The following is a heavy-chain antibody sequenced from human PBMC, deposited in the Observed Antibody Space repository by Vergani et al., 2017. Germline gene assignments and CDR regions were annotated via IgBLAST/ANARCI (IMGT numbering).Heavy chain of an antibody. CDR2: IYYSGST. CDR1: GASIRSSNYY. D-gene: IGHD6-19*01. J-gene: IGHJ5*02. Sequence: QLQLQESGPGLVKPSATLSLTCCVSGASIRSSNYYWGWIRQPPGKGLEWIASIYYSGSTYYNPSLKSRVTISVDTSKNQFSLKLSSVTAADTAVYFCAEHSTVEWLEKLGWSDPGGQGILVTVSS. CDR3: AEHSTVEWLEKLGWSDP. V-gene: IGHV4-39*01.